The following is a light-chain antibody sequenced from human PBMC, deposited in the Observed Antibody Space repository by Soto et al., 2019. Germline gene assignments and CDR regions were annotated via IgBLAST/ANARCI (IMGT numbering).Light chain of an antibody. V-gene: IGLV1-40*01. CDR3: QSYDSSLSGWA. CDR2: GNS. J-gene: IGLJ3*02. Sequence: QSVLTQPPSVSGAPGQRVTISCTGSSSNIGAGYDVHWYQQLPGTAPKLLIYGNSNRPSGVPDRFSGSKSGTSASLAITGLQAEDEAYYYCQSYDSSLSGWAFGGGTKLTVL. CDR1: SSNIGAGYD.